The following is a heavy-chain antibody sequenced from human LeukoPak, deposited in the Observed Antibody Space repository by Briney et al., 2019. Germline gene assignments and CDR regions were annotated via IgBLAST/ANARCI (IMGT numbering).Heavy chain of an antibody. D-gene: IGHD3-3*01. J-gene: IGHJ4*02. V-gene: IGHV4-59*01. CDR2: IYYSGST. CDR3: ARADYDFWSGYSAFDY. CDR1: GGSISSYY. Sequence: SETLSLTCTVSGGSISSYYWSWIRQPPGKGLEWIGYIYYSGSTNYNPSLKSRVTISVDTSKSQFSLKLSSVTAADTAVYYCARADYDFWSGYSAFDYWGQGTLVTVSS.